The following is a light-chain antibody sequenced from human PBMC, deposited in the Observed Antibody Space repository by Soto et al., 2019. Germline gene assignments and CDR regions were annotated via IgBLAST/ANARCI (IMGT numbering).Light chain of an antibody. V-gene: IGKV3-15*01. CDR1: QSVSSN. CDR2: GAS. J-gene: IGKJ2*02. CDR3: QKYNNWPRT. Sequence: EIVMTQSPATLSVSPGERATLSCRASQSVSSNLAWYQQKPGQAPRLLIYGASTRATGIPARFSGSGSGTEFTLTISSLHAEDFAVYYCQKYNNWPRTFGQGTKLEIK.